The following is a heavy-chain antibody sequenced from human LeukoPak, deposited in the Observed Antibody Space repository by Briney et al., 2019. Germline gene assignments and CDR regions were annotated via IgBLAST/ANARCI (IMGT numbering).Heavy chain of an antibody. J-gene: IGHJ4*02. D-gene: IGHD3-10*01. CDR2: IYGGGKT. Sequence: PGGSLRLSCAASGFTFSSYSMNWVRQAPGKGLECVSFIYGGGKTYYTDSVTGRFTISRDNSKRTLFLQMNSLRAEDTAIYYCATQASYYYGSGSYYDSWGQGTLVTVSS. CDR1: GFTFSSYS. V-gene: IGHV3-66*01. CDR3: ATQASYYYGSGSYYDS.